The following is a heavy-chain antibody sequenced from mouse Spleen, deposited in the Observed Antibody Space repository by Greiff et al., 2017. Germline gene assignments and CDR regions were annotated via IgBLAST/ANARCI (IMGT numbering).Heavy chain of an antibody. CDR3: ARSGYYGSSYWYFDV. CDR1: GYTFTSYW. J-gene: IGHJ1*01. D-gene: IGHD1-1*01. V-gene: IGHV1-55*01. CDR2: IYPGSGST. Sequence: VQLQQPGAELVKPGASVKMSCKASGYTFTSYWITWVKQRPGQGLAWIGDIYPGSGSTNYNEKFKSKATLTVDTSSSTAYMQLSSLTSEDSAVYYCARSGYYGSSYWYFDVWGAGTTVTVSS.